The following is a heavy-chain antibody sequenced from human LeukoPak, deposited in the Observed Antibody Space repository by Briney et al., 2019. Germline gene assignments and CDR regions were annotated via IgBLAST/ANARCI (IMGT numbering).Heavy chain of an antibody. CDR3: SRGTDAYKCGNS. CDR2: IHYSGRI. V-gene: IGHV4-34*01. D-gene: IGHD5-24*01. Sequence: SETLSLICAVYGGSFSGYYWTWIRQPPGKGLEWIGEIHYSGRINYNPSLKSRVTISADTSNNHFSLKMNSVTAADTAVYYCSRGTDAYKCGNSWGQGTLVTVSS. CDR1: GGSFSGYY. J-gene: IGHJ4*02.